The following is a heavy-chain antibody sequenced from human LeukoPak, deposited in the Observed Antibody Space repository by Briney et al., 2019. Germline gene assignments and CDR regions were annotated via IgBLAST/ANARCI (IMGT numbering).Heavy chain of an antibody. J-gene: IGHJ4*02. Sequence: GGSLRLSCEASGLTFNSYWMSWVRQAPGKGLEWVANIKHDGTSKYYVDSVKGRFTISRDKAKNSLYLQMNSLRAEDTAVYYCATQRWAIFDYWGQGALVTVSS. CDR2: IKHDGTSK. V-gene: IGHV3-7*01. CDR3: ATQRWAIFDY. CDR1: GLTFNSYW. D-gene: IGHD6-13*01.